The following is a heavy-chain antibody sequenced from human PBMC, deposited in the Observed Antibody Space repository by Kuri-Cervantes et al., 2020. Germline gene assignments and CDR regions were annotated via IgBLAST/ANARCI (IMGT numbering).Heavy chain of an antibody. J-gene: IGHJ4*02. CDR1: GFSFSDYY. Sequence: GESLKISCAASGFSFSDYYMSWIRQAPGKGLEWVSYISSSGSTIYDADSVKGRFTISRDNAKNSLYLQMNSLRAEDTAVYYCTRADWNSGTGCYSSWGQGTLVTVSS. CDR3: TRADWNSGTGCYSS. V-gene: IGHV3-11*04. D-gene: IGHD2-15*01. CDR2: ISSSGSTI.